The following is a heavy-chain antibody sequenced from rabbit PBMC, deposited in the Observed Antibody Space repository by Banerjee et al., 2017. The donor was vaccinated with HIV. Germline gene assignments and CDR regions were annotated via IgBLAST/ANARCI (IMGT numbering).Heavy chain of an antibody. CDR2: IYTGNGGT. D-gene: IGHD1-1*01. CDR3: ARYISAGVYYDL. J-gene: IGHJ6*01. Sequence: QSLEESGGDLVKPGASLTLTCTASGFDFSSAYDMCWVRQAPGKGLEWIGYIYTGNGGTIYASWAKGRFTISKTSSTTVTLQMTSLTAADTATYFCARYISAGVYYDLWGPGTLVTVS. CDR1: GFDFSSAYD. V-gene: IGHV1S40*01.